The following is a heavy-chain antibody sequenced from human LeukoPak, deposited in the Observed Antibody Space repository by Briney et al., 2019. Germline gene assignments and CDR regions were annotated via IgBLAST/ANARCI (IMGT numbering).Heavy chain of an antibody. D-gene: IGHD1-26*01. CDR3: TTSPDAFDI. Sequence: GGSLRLSCAASGFTFSSYSMNWVRQAPGKGLEWVSYISSSGSTIYYADSVKGRFTISRDNAKNSPYLQMNSLRAEDTAVYYCTTSPDAFDIWGQGTMVTVSS. CDR2: ISSSGSTI. V-gene: IGHV3-48*04. CDR1: GFTFSSYS. J-gene: IGHJ3*02.